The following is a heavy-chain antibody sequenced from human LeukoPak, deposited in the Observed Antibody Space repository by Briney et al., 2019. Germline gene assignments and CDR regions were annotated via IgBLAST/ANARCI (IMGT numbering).Heavy chain of an antibody. D-gene: IGHD3-10*01. J-gene: IGHJ4*02. CDR1: GGSISSSNW. CDR3: ARTQPYYYGSGSYPFDY. CDR2: IYHSGST. Sequence: SETLSLTCAVSGGSISSSNWWSWVRQPPGKGLEWIGEIYHSGSTNYNPSLKSRVTISVDTSKNQFSLKLSSVTAADTAVYYCARTQPYYYGSGSYPFDYWGQGTLVTVSS. V-gene: IGHV4-4*02.